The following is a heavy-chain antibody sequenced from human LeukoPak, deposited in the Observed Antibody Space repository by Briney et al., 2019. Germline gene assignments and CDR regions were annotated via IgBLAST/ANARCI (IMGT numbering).Heavy chain of an antibody. CDR1: GYSISSGYY. V-gene: IGHV4-38-2*01. CDR3: ARRDRWFDP. J-gene: IGHJ5*02. Sequence: SETLSLTCGVSGYSISSGYYWGWIRQSPGKGLEWIGNIYRRGSTYYNPSLKSRVTISVDTSKNQFSLRLTSVTAADTAVYYCARRDRWFDPWGQGTLVTVSS. CDR2: IYRRGST.